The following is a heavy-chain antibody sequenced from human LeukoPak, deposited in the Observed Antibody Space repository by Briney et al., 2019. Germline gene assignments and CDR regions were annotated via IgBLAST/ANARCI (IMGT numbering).Heavy chain of an antibody. CDR1: RFTLSTYW. V-gene: IGHV3-7*01. Sequence: GGSLRLSCAASRFTLSTYWMSWVRQAPGKGLEWVAHIKRDGSQEYYVDSVKGRFTISRDSAKNSLYLQMNSLRAEDTAVYYCARGVPYDSWSGPHYSDYWGQGTLVTVSS. CDR3: ARGVPYDSWSGPHYSDY. D-gene: IGHD3-3*01. J-gene: IGHJ4*02. CDR2: IKRDGSQE.